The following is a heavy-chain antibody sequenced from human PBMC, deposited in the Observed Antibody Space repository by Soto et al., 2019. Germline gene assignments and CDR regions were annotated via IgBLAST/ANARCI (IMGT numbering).Heavy chain of an antibody. D-gene: IGHD2-21*02. V-gene: IGHV4-59*11. CDR2: IYYSGST. CDR1: TGSFSGHY. Sequence: SETLSLTCAVYTGSFSGHYWTWIRQPPGKGLEWIGYIYYSGSTNYNPSLKSRVTISVDTSKNQFSLKLSSVTAADAAVYYCARDLGGNSYYYNGMDVWGQGTTVTVSS. J-gene: IGHJ6*02. CDR3: ARDLGGNSYYYNGMDV.